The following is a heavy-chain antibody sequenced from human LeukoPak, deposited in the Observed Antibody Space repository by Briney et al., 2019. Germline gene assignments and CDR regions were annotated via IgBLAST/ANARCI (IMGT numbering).Heavy chain of an antibody. CDR1: GGSISSGGYY. Sequence: SSETLSLTCTVSGGSISSGGYYWSWIRQHPGKGLEWIGYIYYSGSTYYNPSLKSRVTISVDTSKNQFSLKLSSVTAADTAVYYCARAKNLGIRNWFDPWGQGTLVTVSS. CDR2: IYYSGST. V-gene: IGHV4-31*03. CDR3: ARAKNLGIRNWFDP. J-gene: IGHJ5*02. D-gene: IGHD7-27*01.